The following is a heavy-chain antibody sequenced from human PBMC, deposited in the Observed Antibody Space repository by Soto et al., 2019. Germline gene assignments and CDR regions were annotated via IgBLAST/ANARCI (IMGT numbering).Heavy chain of an antibody. J-gene: IGHJ4*02. CDR1: GASIRDYY. V-gene: IGHV4-59*01. CDR2: IYYSGIT. CDR3: ARGIPSSSRTSLVY. Sequence: QVQLLESGPGLVKPSETLSLICSVSGASIRDYYWTWIRQPPGKGLEWIGYIYYSGITNYNPSLESRVTMSLDTSANQFSLRLTSVTAADTAMYYCARGIPSSSRTSLVYWGQGALVTVSS. D-gene: IGHD2-2*01.